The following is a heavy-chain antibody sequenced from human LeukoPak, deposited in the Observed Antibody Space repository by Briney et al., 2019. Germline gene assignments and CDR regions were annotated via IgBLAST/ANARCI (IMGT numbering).Heavy chain of an antibody. V-gene: IGHV3-74*01. D-gene: IGHD5-24*01. J-gene: IGHJ4*02. CDR2: IKTDGSST. Sequence: GGSLRVSCAASGFTFSSYWMHWVRHAPGKGLVWVSRIKTDGSSTSYADSVKGRFTISRDNAKNTLYLQMNSLRAEDTAVYYCARKRDGAYDFHSWGQGTLVTVSS. CDR3: ARKRDGAYDFHS. CDR1: GFTFSSYW.